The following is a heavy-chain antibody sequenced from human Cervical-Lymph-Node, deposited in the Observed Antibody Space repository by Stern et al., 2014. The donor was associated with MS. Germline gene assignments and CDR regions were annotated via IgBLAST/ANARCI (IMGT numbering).Heavy chain of an antibody. Sequence: QVTLKESGPTLVKPTQTLTLTCTFSGFSFDTSGVGVGWVRQPPGKALEWLALLYWDDEKRYSPSLKSRLTVTKDTSKNQVVLTLTNMDPVDTATYYCAHTFSGRRCYYYGMDVWGQGTTVTVSS. D-gene: IGHD1-26*01. CDR2: LYWDDEK. CDR3: AHTFSGRRCYYYGMDV. CDR1: GFSFDTSGVG. V-gene: IGHV2-5*02. J-gene: IGHJ6*02.